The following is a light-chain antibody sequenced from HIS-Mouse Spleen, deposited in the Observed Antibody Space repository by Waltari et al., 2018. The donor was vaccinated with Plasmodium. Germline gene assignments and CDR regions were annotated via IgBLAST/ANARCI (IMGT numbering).Light chain of an antibody. CDR1: ALPKQY. V-gene: IGLV3-25*03. CDR2: KHS. J-gene: IGLJ2*01. Sequence: SYELTQPPSVSVSPGQTARITCSGDALPKQYAYWYQQKPGQAPALVISKHSERRSGNPGRCSGSSSGTTVTLTISGGQAEDEADYYCQSADSSGTYRVVFGGGTKLTVL. CDR3: QSADSSGTYRVV.